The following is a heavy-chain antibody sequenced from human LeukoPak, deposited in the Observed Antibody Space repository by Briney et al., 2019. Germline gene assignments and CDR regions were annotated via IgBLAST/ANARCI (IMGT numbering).Heavy chain of an antibody. D-gene: IGHD5-12*01. CDR2: ISAYIGNT. CDR3: ARDMEYSGYEHFDY. V-gene: IGHV1-18*04. CDR1: GYTFTSYG. Sequence: GASVKVSCKASGYTFTSYGISWVRQAPGQGLEWMGWISAYIGNTNYAQKLQGRVTMTTDTSTSTAYMELRSLRSDDTAVYYCARDMEYSGYEHFDYWGQGTLVTVSS. J-gene: IGHJ4*02.